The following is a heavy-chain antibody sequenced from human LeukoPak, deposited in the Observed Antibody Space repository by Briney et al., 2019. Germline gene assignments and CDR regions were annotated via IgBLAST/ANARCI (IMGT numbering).Heavy chain of an antibody. V-gene: IGHV4-34*01. CDR1: GGSFSGYY. J-gene: IGHJ4*02. Sequence: PSETLSLTCAVYGGSFSGYYWSWIRQPPGKGLEWIGEINHSGSTNYNPSLKSRVTISVDTSKNQFSLKPSSVTAADTAVYYCARDGQQLAFDYWGQGTLVTVSS. D-gene: IGHD6-13*01. CDR3: ARDGQQLAFDY. CDR2: INHSGST.